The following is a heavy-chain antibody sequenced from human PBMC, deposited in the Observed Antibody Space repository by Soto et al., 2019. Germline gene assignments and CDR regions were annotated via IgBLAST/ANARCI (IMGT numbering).Heavy chain of an antibody. D-gene: IGHD1-20*01. Sequence: QVQLVQSGAEVKKPGSSVKVSCKASGGTFSSYAISWVRQAPGQGLEWMGGIIPLFGTANYAQKFQGRVTITADESTSTADMELSSLRSEDTAVYYCARDRDYNWNAQHGGYYYYGMDVWGQGTTVTVSS. CDR3: ARDRDYNWNAQHGGYYYYGMDV. CDR2: IIPLFGTA. V-gene: IGHV1-69*01. CDR1: GGTFSSYA. J-gene: IGHJ6*02.